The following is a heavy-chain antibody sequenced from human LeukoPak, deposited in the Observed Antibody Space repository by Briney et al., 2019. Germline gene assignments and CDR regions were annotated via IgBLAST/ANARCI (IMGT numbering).Heavy chain of an antibody. J-gene: IGHJ4*02. D-gene: IGHD6-13*01. V-gene: IGHV1-69*13. CDR3: ARDGIAAALGYYFDY. CDR1: GGTFSSYA. CDR2: IIPIFGTA. Sequence: SVKVSCKASGGTFSSYAISWVRQAPGQGLEWMGGIIPIFGTANYAQKFQGRVTITADESTSTAYMELSSLRSEDTAVYYCARDGIAAALGYYFDYWGQGTLATVSS.